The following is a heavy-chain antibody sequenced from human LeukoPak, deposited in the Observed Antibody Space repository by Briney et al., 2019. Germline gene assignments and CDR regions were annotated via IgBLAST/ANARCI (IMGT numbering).Heavy chain of an antibody. Sequence: PGGSLRLSCAASGFTFSSYAMSWVRRAPGKGLEWVSAISGSGGSTYYADSVKGRFTISRDNSKNTLYLQMNSLRAEDTAVYYCATYYYDSSGYSVGVGYWGQGTLVTVSS. CDR2: ISGSGGST. V-gene: IGHV3-23*01. CDR3: ATYYYDSSGYSVGVGY. D-gene: IGHD3-22*01. CDR1: GFTFSSYA. J-gene: IGHJ4*02.